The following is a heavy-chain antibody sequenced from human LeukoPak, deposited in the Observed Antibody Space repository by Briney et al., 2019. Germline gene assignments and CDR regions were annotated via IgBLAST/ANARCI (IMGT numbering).Heavy chain of an antibody. CDR3: AGTVYCTSTSCARFDT. Sequence: GGSLRLSCAASGFTFSSYWMSWVRQAPGKGLEWVANIKQDGSEKYYVDSVKGRFTISRDNAKNSLYLQMNSLRAEDTAVYYCAGTVYCTSTSCARFDTWGQGTLVTVSS. CDR1: GFTFSSYW. V-gene: IGHV3-7*01. CDR2: IKQDGSEK. D-gene: IGHD2-2*01. J-gene: IGHJ5*02.